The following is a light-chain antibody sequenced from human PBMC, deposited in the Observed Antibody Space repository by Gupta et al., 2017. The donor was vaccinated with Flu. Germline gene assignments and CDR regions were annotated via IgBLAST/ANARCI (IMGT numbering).Light chain of an antibody. CDR1: KRVSSHY. V-gene: IGKV3-20*01. CDR3: QHYGSSPLT. CDR2: GAS. Sequence: LLLTQSPGTRSLSPGERATLSCSASKRVSSHYVAWYQQKPGQAPRLLIYGASSRASGIPERFSGSGSGTDFTLTISRLEPEDFAVYHCQHYGSSPLTFGQGTRLEIK. J-gene: IGKJ5*01.